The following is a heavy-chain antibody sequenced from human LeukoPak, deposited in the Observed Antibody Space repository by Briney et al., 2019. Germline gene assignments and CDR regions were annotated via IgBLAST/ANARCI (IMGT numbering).Heavy chain of an antibody. V-gene: IGHV4-38-2*02. D-gene: IGHD1-26*01. CDR1: GYSISSGYY. CDR3: ARVVGSYYPDY. CDR2: IYHSGST. J-gene: IGHJ4*02. Sequence: SQTLSLTCTVSGYSISSGYYWGWIRQPPGKGLEWIGSIYHSGSTYYNPSLKSRVTISVDTSKNQFSLKLSSVTAADTAVYYCARVVGSYYPDYWGQGTLVTVSS.